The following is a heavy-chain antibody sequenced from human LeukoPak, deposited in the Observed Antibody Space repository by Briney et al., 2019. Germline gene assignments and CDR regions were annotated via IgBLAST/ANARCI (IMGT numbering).Heavy chain of an antibody. CDR1: GYTFTDYY. V-gene: IGHV1-2*02. Sequence: ASVKVSCKASGYTFTDYYMHWVRQAPGQGLEWMGWINPNSRGTDSAQKFQGRFSMTRDTSISTAYMELSRLRSDDTAVYYCARRAREYSHDAFDIWGQGTMVAVSS. J-gene: IGHJ3*02. CDR3: ARRAREYSHDAFDI. D-gene: IGHD5-18*01. CDR2: INPNSRGT.